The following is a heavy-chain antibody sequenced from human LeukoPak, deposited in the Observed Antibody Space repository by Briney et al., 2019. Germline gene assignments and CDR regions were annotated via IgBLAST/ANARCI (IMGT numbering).Heavy chain of an antibody. CDR2: INAGNGNT. CDR1: GYTFTSYA. J-gene: IGHJ4*02. Sequence: GASVKVSCKASGYTFTSYAIHWVRQAPGQRLEWMGWINAGNGNTKYSQKFQGRVTITRDTSASTAYMELSSLRSEDTAVYYCARGSNYYDSSGLDYWGQGTLVTVSS. D-gene: IGHD3-22*01. CDR3: ARGSNYYDSSGLDY. V-gene: IGHV1-3*01.